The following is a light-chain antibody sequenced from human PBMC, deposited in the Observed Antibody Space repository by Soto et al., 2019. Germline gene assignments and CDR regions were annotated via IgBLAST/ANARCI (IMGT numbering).Light chain of an antibody. CDR3: SSYTSSNTWV. J-gene: IGLJ3*02. CDR2: EVT. V-gene: IGLV2-14*01. CDR1: SSDVGGYDY. Sequence: QSALTQPASVSGSLGQSITISCTGTSSDVGGYDYVSWYQQHPGKAPKLMIYEVTYRPSGVSTRFSGSKSGNTASLTISGLQAEDDVDYYCSSYTSSNTWVFGGGTKLTVL.